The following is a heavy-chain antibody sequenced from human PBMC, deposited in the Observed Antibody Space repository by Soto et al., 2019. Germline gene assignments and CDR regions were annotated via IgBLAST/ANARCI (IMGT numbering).Heavy chain of an antibody. CDR2: ISSNGGST. V-gene: IGHV3-64*04. D-gene: IGHD4-17*01. J-gene: IGHJ6*02. CDR3: ARAYGDALYYYYYGMDV. Sequence: SLRLSCSASGFTFSSYVMHWVRQAPGKGLEYVSAISSNGGSTYYADSVKGRSTISRDNSKNTLYLQMNSLRAEDTAVYYCARAYGDALYYYYYGMDVWGQGTTVTVSS. CDR1: GFTFSSYV.